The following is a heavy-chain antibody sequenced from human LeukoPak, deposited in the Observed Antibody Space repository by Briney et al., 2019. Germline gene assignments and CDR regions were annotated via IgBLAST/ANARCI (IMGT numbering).Heavy chain of an antibody. Sequence: SETLSLTCAVYGGSFSGYYWSWIRQPPGKGLEWIGEINHSGSTNYSPSLKSRVTISVDTSKNQFSLKLSSVTAADTAVYYCARGFSRQWLVQGWFDPWGQGTLVTVSS. V-gene: IGHV4-34*01. CDR1: GGSFSGYY. CDR2: INHSGST. CDR3: ARGFSRQWLVQGWFDP. J-gene: IGHJ5*02. D-gene: IGHD6-19*01.